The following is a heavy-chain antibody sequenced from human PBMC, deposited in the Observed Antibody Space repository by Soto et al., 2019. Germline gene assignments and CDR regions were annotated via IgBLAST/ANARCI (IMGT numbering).Heavy chain of an antibody. CDR3: ARGPGYCSGGSCYVIGYFQH. Sequence: SVKVSCKASGGTFSSYGSSWVRVSPGLGLEWMGGIIAIFGTANYQQNFPGRVMNTADESTSTAYMELSSLRSEDTAVYYCARGPGYCSGGSCYVIGYFQHWVHGTLVTVSS. CDR2: IIAIFGTA. J-gene: IGHJ1*01. CDR1: GGTFSSYG. V-gene: IGHV1-69*13. D-gene: IGHD2-15*01.